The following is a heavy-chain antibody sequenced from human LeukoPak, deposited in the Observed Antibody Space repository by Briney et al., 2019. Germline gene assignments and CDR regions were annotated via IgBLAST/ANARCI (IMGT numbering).Heavy chain of an antibody. V-gene: IGHV4-34*01. Sequence: SETLSLTCAVYGGSFSGYYWSWIRQPPGKGLEWIGEINHSGSTNYNPSLKSRVTISVDTSKNQFSLKLSSVTAADTAVYYCARGPYRGNWFDPWGQGTLVTVSS. CDR2: INHSGST. J-gene: IGHJ5*02. CDR3: ARGPYRGNWFDP. CDR1: GGSFSGYY. D-gene: IGHD2-2*02.